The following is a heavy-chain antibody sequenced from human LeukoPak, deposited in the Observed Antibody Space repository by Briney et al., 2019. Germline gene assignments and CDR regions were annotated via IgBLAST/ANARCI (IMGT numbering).Heavy chain of an antibody. CDR1: GFTFGVYA. CDR2: IRSKGFGGTT. J-gene: IGHJ4*02. Sequence: GGSLRLSCTISGFTFGVYAMSWFRQAPGKGLEWVAFIRSKGFGGTTEYAASVKGRFTISGDDSKSIAYLQMNSLKTEDTAVYYCTRNPGSGFFDYWGQGTLVTVSS. D-gene: IGHD3-10*01. V-gene: IGHV3-49*03. CDR3: TRNPGSGFFDY.